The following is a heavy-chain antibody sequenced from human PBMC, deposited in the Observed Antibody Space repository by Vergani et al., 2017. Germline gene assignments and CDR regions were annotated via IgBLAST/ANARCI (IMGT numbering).Heavy chain of an antibody. CDR2: IYTSGST. V-gene: IGHV4-59*10. D-gene: IGHD3-3*01. CDR1: GGSFSGYY. J-gene: IGHJ4*02. Sequence: QVQLQQWGAGLLKPSETLSLTCAVYGGSFSGYYWSWIRQPAGKGLEWIGRIYTSGSTNYNPSLKSRVTMSVDTSKNQFSLKLSSVTAADTAVYYCAAYYDFWSGIPFWGQGTLVTVSS. CDR3: AAYYDFWSGIPF.